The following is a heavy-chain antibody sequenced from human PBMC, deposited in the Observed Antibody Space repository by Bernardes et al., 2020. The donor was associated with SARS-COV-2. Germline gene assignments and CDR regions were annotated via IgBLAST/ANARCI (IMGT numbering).Heavy chain of an antibody. D-gene: IGHD3-10*01. CDR1: GDSISSYY. CDR2: IYDSGST. J-gene: IGHJ6*04. V-gene: IGHV4-59*01. Sequence: SETLSLTCTVSGDSISSYYWSWIRQPPGKGLEWIGYIYDSGSTNYNLSLKSRVTISVDTSKNQFSLKVTSVNAADTAVYYCARGVQGVIITSPYYYGMDVWGKGTTVTVSS. CDR3: ARGVQGVIITSPYYYGMDV.